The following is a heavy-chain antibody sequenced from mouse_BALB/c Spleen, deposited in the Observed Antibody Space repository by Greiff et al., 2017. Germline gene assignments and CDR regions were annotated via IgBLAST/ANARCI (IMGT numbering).Heavy chain of an antibody. CDR3: ARSGITTPNYAMDY. D-gene: IGHD2-4*01. CDR2: ISSGSSTI. CDR1: GFTFSSFG. Sequence: EVQLVESGGGLVQPGGSRKLSCAASGFTFSSFGMHWVRQAPEKGLEWVAYISSGSSTIYYADTVKGRFTISRDNPKNTLFLQMTSLRSEDTAMYYCARSGITTPNYAMDYWGQGTSVTVSS. V-gene: IGHV5-17*02. J-gene: IGHJ4*01.